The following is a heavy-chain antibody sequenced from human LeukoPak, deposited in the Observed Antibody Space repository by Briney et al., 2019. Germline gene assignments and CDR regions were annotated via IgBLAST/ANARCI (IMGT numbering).Heavy chain of an antibody. V-gene: IGHV7-4-1*02. Sequence: ASVQVSCKASGYTFTSYAMNWVRQAPGQGLEWMGWINTNTGNPTYAQGFTGRFVFSLDTSVSTAYLQISSLKAEDTAVYYCARDDLWFGELLLTRFDYWGQGTLVTISS. D-gene: IGHD3-10*01. CDR3: ARDDLWFGELLLTRFDY. J-gene: IGHJ4*02. CDR2: INTNTGNP. CDR1: GYTFTSYA.